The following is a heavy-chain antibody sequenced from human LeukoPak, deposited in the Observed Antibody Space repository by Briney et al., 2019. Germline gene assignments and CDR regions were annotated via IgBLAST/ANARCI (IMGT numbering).Heavy chain of an antibody. CDR1: GFTFSSYA. J-gene: IGHJ4*02. CDR3: ARAPDGSGAY. CDR2: ISYDGSNK. V-gene: IGHV3-30-3*01. D-gene: IGHD3-10*01. Sequence: GRSLRLSCAASGFTFSSYAMHWVRQAPGKGLEWVAVISYDGSNKYYAGSVKGRFTISRDNSKNTLYLQMNSLRAEDTAVYYCARAPDGSGAYWGQGTLVTVSS.